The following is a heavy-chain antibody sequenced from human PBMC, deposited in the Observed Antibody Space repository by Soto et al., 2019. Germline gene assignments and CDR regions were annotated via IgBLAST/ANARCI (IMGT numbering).Heavy chain of an antibody. J-gene: IGHJ4*02. D-gene: IGHD1-26*01. Sequence: PSETLSLRWAFSRFSINSGSYSWRWIRQPQGKGVEWVGYLYHRGPTYYNSSLRSRVAISLDKSKKQFSLRLISVTAEDTAVYYCAREMNGAGDYFDLWGQGTLVTVSS. V-gene: IGHV4-30-2*01. CDR3: AREMNGAGDYFDL. CDR2: LYHRGPT. CDR1: RFSINSGSYS.